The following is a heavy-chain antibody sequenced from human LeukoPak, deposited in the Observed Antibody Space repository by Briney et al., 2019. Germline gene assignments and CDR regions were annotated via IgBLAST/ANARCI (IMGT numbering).Heavy chain of an antibody. CDR3: ARHPYYYASGSEVCFDY. D-gene: IGHD3-10*01. Sequence: SETLSLTCTVSGGSISSGSYYWSWIRQPAGKGLEWIGRIYTSGSTNYNPSLKSRVTISVDTSKNQFSLKLSSVTAADTAVYYCARHPYYYASGSEVCFDYWGQGTLVTVSS. CDR2: IYTSGST. J-gene: IGHJ4*02. V-gene: IGHV4-61*02. CDR1: GGSISSGSYY.